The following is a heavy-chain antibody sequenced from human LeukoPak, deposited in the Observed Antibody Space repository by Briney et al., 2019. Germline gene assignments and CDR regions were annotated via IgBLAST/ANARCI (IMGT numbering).Heavy chain of an antibody. J-gene: IGHJ5*02. CDR3: ARNPGDWFDP. Sequence: SETLSLTCTVSGGSISSYYWSWIRQPPGKGLEWIGYIYYGGSTNYNPSLKSRVTISVDTSKNQFSLKLSSVTAADTAVYYCARNPGDWFDPWGQGTLVTVSS. V-gene: IGHV4-59*01. CDR1: GGSISSYY. D-gene: IGHD1-14*01. CDR2: IYYGGST.